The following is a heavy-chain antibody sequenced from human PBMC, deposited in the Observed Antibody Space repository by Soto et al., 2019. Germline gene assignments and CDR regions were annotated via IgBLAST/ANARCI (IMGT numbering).Heavy chain of an antibody. V-gene: IGHV4-59*01. CDR3: ARQYYGSGSPTGWFDP. D-gene: IGHD3-10*01. Sequence: PSETLSLTCTVSGGSISSYYWSWIRQPPGKGLEWIGYIYYSGSTNYNPSLKSRVTISVDTSKNQFSLKLSSVTAADTAVYYCARQYYGSGSPTGWFDPWGQGTLVTVSS. CDR1: GGSISSYY. J-gene: IGHJ5*02. CDR2: IYYSGST.